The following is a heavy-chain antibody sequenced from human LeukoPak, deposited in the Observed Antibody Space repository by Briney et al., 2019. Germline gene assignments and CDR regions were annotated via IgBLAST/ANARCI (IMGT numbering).Heavy chain of an antibody. Sequence: GGSLRLSCAAFGFTFSSYSMNWVRQAPGKGLEWVSSISSSSSYIYYADSVKGRFTISRDNAKNSLYLQMNSLRAEDTAVYYCARDVSNRVDNFDYWGQGTLVTVSS. CDR1: GFTFSSYS. J-gene: IGHJ4*02. D-gene: IGHD4-11*01. CDR3: ARDVSNRVDNFDY. V-gene: IGHV3-21*01. CDR2: ISSSSSYI.